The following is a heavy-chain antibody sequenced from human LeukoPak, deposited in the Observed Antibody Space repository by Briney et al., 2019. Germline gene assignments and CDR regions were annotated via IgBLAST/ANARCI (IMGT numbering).Heavy chain of an antibody. CDR3: VRDRTSSYGFFI. Sequence: TLRLSCSPSLVASLTSTMHCVRQAPGEGLEYVSSINDSGNRIHYAASVTGRFSISRDTSTNTLHLHMSRLRPQDTAVYPCVRDRTSSYGFFICGQGTMVTASS. CDR2: INDSGNRI. D-gene: IGHD2-2*01. CDR1: LVASLTST. V-gene: IGHV3-64D*06. J-gene: IGHJ3*02.